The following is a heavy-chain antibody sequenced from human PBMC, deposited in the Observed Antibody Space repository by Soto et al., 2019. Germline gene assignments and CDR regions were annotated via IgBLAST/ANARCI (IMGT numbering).Heavy chain of an antibody. CDR3: AKDELDCSGGSCYSDPWY. V-gene: IGHV3-30*18. Sequence: VRLSCAASGFTFSSYGMHWVRQAPGKGLEWVAVISYDGSNKYYADSVKGRFTISRDNSKNTPYLQMNSLRAEDTAVYYCAKDELDCSGGSCYSDPWYWGQGTLVTVSS. CDR1: GFTFSSYG. D-gene: IGHD2-15*01. J-gene: IGHJ4*02. CDR2: ISYDGSNK.